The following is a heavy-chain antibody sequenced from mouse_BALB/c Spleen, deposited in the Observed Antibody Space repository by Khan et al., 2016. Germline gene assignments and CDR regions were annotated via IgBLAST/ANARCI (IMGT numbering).Heavy chain of an antibody. J-gene: IGHJ3*01. CDR2: IYPGDGDT. Sequence: QVQLQQSGAELVRPGSSVKISCKASGYVFSSYWMNWVKQRPGQGLEWIGQIYPGDGDTSYNGKFKDKATLTADKSSITAYMQLNSLTSEDSAVYFCARTSSDGNFAYWGQGTLVTVSA. D-gene: IGHD2-1*01. CDR1: GYVFSSYW. V-gene: IGHV1-80*01. CDR3: ARTSSDGNFAY.